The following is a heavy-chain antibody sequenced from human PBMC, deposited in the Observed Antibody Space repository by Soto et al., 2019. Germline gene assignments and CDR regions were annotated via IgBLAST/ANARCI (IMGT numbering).Heavy chain of an antibody. J-gene: IGHJ5*02. Sequence: SLRLSCLASGFSLSNSGMFWVRQAPGRGLEWISYISRSHSAIYYADSVKGRFTMSRDNAKNSIFLQMNSLTDEDRAVYYCATEGPNGYIPYSIETWGQGVPVTVSS. CDR1: GFSLSNSG. CDR3: ATEGPNGYIPYSIET. V-gene: IGHV3-48*02. CDR2: ISRSHSAI. D-gene: IGHD2-15*01.